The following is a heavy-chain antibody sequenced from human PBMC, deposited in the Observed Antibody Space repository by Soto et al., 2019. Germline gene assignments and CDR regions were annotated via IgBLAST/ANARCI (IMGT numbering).Heavy chain of an antibody. Sequence: GESLKISCKGSGYSFTSYWIGWVRQMPGKGLEWMGIIYPGDSDTRYSPSFQGQVTISADKSISTAYLQWSSLKASDTAMYYCAREFDYYYDSSGSLHYWGQGTLVTVS. D-gene: IGHD3-22*01. CDR3: AREFDYYYDSSGSLHY. CDR2: IYPGDSDT. CDR1: GYSFTSYW. J-gene: IGHJ4*02. V-gene: IGHV5-51*01.